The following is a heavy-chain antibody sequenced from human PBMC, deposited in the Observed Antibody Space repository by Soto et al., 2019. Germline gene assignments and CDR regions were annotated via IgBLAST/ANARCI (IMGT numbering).Heavy chain of an antibody. V-gene: IGHV4-39*01. Sequence: QLQLQESGPGLVKPSETLSLTCTVSGGSISSSSYYWGWIRQPPGKGLEWIGSIYYSGSTYYNPSLESRVTISVDTSKNQFALKLSSVTAPDTAVYYCARIPTNWGSSTSSGAYFDYWGQGTLVTVSS. J-gene: IGHJ4*02. CDR3: ARIPTNWGSSTSSGAYFDY. D-gene: IGHD7-27*01. CDR2: IYYSGST. CDR1: GGSISSSSYY.